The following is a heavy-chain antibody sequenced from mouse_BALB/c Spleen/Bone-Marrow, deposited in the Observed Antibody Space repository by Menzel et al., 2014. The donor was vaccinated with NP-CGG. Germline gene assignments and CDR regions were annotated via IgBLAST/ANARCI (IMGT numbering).Heavy chain of an antibody. J-gene: IGHJ2*02. CDR1: GYAFSFYW. CDR2: IYPGDGDT. CDR3: ARAGVSTDY. D-gene: IGHD1-1*01. V-gene: IGHV1-80*01. Sequence: QVQLQQSGAELVRPGSSVKISCKTSGYAFSFYWMNWVKQRPGQGLEWIGQIYPGDGDTNYNGKFKGKATLTADTSSGTAYMQLSSLTSEDSAVYFCARAGVSTDYWGQGTSLTVSS.